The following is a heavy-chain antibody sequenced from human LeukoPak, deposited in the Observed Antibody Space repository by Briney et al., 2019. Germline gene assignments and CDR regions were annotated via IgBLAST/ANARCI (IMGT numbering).Heavy chain of an antibody. Sequence: GGSLRLSCTAPGFTFGDYAMSWARQAPGQGLEWVGFIRSKVYGGTTEYAASVEGRFTISRDDSKSLAYLQMNSLKTEDTAVYYCTRLVPYLDYWGQGTLVTVSS. CDR1: GFTFGDYA. CDR3: TRLVPYLDY. J-gene: IGHJ4*02. CDR2: IRSKVYGGTT. V-gene: IGHV3-49*04. D-gene: IGHD6-13*01.